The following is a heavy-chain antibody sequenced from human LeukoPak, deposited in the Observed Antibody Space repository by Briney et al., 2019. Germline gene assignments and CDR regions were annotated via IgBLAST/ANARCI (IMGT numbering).Heavy chain of an antibody. CDR3: ARDGSNSHAFDV. CDR1: RFTFNSYW. V-gene: IGHV3-74*01. J-gene: IGHJ3*01. CDR2: IVGDGSYT. Sequence: GGSLRLSCAASRFTFNSYWMHWVRQAPGKGLVWVSRIVGDGSYTNYADSVKGRFTISRDNAKNTLFLQMNSLRAEDTAVYYCARDGSNSHAFDVWGLWTMVTVSS. D-gene: IGHD5-24*01.